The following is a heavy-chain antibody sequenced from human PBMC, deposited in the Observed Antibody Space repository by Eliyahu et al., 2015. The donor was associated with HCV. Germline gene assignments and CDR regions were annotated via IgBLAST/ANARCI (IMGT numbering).Heavy chain of an antibody. CDR1: XFTFRSYA. D-gene: IGHD5-18*01. CDR2: ISSNGGST. J-gene: IGHJ6*02. Sequence: EVQLVESGGGLVQPGGSLRLSCAASXFTFRSYAMXWVRQAPGKGLEYVSAISSNGGSTYYANSVKGRFTISRDNSKNTLYLQMGSLRAEDMAVYYCARGGQLWLVGLYYGMDVWGQGTTVTVSS. CDR3: ARGGQLWLVGLYYGMDV. V-gene: IGHV3-64*01.